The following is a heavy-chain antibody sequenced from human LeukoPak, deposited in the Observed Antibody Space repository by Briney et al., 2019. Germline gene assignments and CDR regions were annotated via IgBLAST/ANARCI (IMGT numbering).Heavy chain of an antibody. Sequence: SETLSLTCTVSGGSISSYYWSWIRQPPGKGLEWLGYIYYTGSTNYNPSLKSRVTISVDTSKNQFSLKLSSVTAADTAVYYCARVHRAGYSYGQYYFDYWGQGTLVTVSS. D-gene: IGHD5-18*01. CDR3: ARVHRAGYSYGQYYFDY. J-gene: IGHJ4*02. CDR2: IYYTGST. V-gene: IGHV4-59*08. CDR1: GGSISSYY.